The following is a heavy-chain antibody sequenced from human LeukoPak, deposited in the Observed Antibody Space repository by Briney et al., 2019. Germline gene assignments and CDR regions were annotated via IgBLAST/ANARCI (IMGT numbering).Heavy chain of an antibody. CDR1: GFTFSGYS. J-gene: IGHJ6*03. CDR3: ARKRSYYYYMDV. Sequence: PGGSLRLSCAASGFTFSGYSMNWVRQAPGKGLEWVSSISSSSSYIYYADSVKGRFTISRDNAKNSLYLQMNSLRAEDTAVYYCARKRSYYYYMDVWGKGTTVTVSS. D-gene: IGHD5-24*01. CDR2: ISSSSSYI. V-gene: IGHV3-21*01.